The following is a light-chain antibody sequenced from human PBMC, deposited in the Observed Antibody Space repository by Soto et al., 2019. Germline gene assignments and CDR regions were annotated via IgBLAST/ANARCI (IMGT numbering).Light chain of an antibody. V-gene: IGKV1-5*01. J-gene: IGKJ1*01. CDR2: DAS. CDR3: QQYNTYWT. Sequence: DIPMTQSPSTLSASVGDRVTITCRASQSISGWLAWYQQKPGKAPKLLISDASSSESGVPSRFSGSGSGTEFTLTINSLQPDDFATYYCQQYNTYWTFGQGTKVDIK. CDR1: QSISGW.